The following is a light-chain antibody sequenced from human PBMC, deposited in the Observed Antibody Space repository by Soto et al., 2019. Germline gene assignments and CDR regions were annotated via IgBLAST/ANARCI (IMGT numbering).Light chain of an antibody. CDR2: EVS. CDR1: SSDVGGYNY. CDR3: SSYTRSTHIV. Sequence: QSALTQPASVSGSPGQSITISCTGTSSDVGGYNYVSWYQQHPGKAPKLMIYEVSYRPSGVSDRFSGSKSGNTASLTISGLQAEDKADYHCSSYTRSTHIVFGGGTKLTVL. J-gene: IGLJ2*01. V-gene: IGLV2-14*01.